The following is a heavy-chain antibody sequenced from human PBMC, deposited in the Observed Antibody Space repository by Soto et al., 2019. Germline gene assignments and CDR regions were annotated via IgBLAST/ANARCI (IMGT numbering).Heavy chain of an antibody. CDR2: IIPIFGTA. J-gene: IGHJ3*02. D-gene: IGHD2-15*01. CDR3: ARFYCSGGSCYGSPDAFDI. V-gene: IGHV1-69*12. Sequence: QVQLVQSGAEVRKPGSSVKVSCKASGGTFSSFAISWVRQAPGQGLEWMGGIIPIFGTANYAQKFQGRVTITGDESTNTVYMELSSLRSEDTAVYYCARFYCSGGSCYGSPDAFDIWGQGTMVTVSS. CDR1: GGTFSSFA.